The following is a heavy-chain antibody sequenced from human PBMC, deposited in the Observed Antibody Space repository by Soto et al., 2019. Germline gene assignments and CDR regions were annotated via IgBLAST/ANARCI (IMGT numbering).Heavy chain of an antibody. CDR3: ARQRTSVVTQAYFDS. V-gene: IGHV4-39*01. CDR2: IYYSGST. CDR1: GDSINNRSYY. J-gene: IGHJ4*02. Sequence: SETLSLTCTVTGDSINNRSYYWGWIRQPPGKGLEWIGSIYYSGSTYNNPSLKSRVSMSVDTSKNQFSLKLRSVTAADTALYYCARQRTSVVTQAYFDSWGQGSLVTVPQ. D-gene: IGHD2-21*02.